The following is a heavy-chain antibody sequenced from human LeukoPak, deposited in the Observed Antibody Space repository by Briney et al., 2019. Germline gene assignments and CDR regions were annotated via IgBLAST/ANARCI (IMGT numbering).Heavy chain of an antibody. CDR2: ISSSGDII. J-gene: IGHJ3*02. CDR1: GLTFSIFE. V-gene: IGHV3-48*03. D-gene: IGHD3-22*01. Sequence: GGSLRLSCEVSGLTFSIFEMNWVRLAPGKGLEWVSFISSSGDIIHHADSVKGRFTISRDNTKNSLYLQMNSLRAEDTAAYYCARGGSPGYNYNAFDMWGQGTMVAVSS. CDR3: ARGGSPGYNYNAFDM.